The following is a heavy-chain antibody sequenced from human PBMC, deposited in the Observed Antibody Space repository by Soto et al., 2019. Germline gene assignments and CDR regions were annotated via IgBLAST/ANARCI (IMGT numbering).Heavy chain of an antibody. CDR1: GGSISSGNYY. CDR3: ATMGTPATGLYYFDY. J-gene: IGHJ4*02. Sequence: SETLSLTCTVSGGSISSGNYYWSWIRQPPGKGLEWIGFISYGGNTYYSASLKNRFNKSVDTSKNQFSLNLSFVIAADTSVYYCATMGTPATGLYYFDYWGQGTLVTVSS. CDR2: ISYGGNT. D-gene: IGHD1-7*01. V-gene: IGHV4-30-4*01.